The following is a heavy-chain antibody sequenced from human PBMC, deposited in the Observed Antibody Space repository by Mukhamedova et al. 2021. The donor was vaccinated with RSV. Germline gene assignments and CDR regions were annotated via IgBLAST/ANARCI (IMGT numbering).Heavy chain of an antibody. D-gene: IGHD3/OR15-3a*01. CDR3: ARKPPWGLVRSRGYFDY. J-gene: IGHJ4*02. V-gene: IGHV4-34*01. CDR2: INHSGST. Sequence: EINHSGSTNYNPSLKSRVTISVDTSKNQFSLKLSSVTAADTAVYYCARKPPWGLVRSRGYFDYWGQGTLVTVS.